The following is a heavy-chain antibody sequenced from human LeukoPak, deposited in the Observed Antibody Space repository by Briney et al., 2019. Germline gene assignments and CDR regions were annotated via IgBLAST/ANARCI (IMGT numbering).Heavy chain of an antibody. Sequence: GGSLRLSCAASGFTFSDYYMNWIRQAPGKGLEWVSYISTSGTTIYYADSVKGRFTISRDNAKNSLYLQMNSLRAEDTAVYYCAKGHGEVTLHQWGQGTLVSVSS. V-gene: IGHV3-11*01. D-gene: IGHD4-17*01. CDR1: GFTFSDYY. CDR2: ISTSGTTI. CDR3: AKGHGEVTLHQ. J-gene: IGHJ4*02.